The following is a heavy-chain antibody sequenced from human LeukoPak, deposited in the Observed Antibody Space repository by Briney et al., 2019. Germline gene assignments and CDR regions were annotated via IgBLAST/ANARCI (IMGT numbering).Heavy chain of an antibody. CDR3: ARCRTTVTAMPGY. V-gene: IGHV3-7*03. D-gene: IGHD4-17*01. CDR1: GFTFSSYC. Sequence: GGSLRLSCAASGFTFSSYCMSWVRQAPGKGLEWVGNINKDESEKYYVDSVKGRFTISRDNAKNSLSLQMNSLRAEDTAVYYCARCRTTVTAMPGYWGQGTLVTVSS. CDR2: INKDESEK. J-gene: IGHJ4*02.